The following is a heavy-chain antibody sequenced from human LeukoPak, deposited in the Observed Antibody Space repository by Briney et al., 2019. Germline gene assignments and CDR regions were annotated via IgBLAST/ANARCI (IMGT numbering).Heavy chain of an antibody. CDR3: ASCTTGYYPYYYYYYMDV. CDR2: IIPIFGTA. Sequence: ASVKVSCKASGGTFSSYAISWVRQAPGQGLEWMGGIIPIFGTANYAQKFQGRVTITADESTSTAYMELSSLRSEDKAVYYCASCTTGYYPYYYYYYMDVWGKGTTVTISS. D-gene: IGHD3-9*01. J-gene: IGHJ6*03. CDR1: GGTFSSYA. V-gene: IGHV1-69*13.